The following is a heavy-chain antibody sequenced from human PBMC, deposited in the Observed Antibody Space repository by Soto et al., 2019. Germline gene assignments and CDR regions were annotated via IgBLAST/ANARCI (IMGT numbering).Heavy chain of an antibody. CDR1: GYTFTSYG. CDR3: ARGPPVERTYYDFWRGYYVPLRFDY. D-gene: IGHD3-3*01. V-gene: IGHV1-18*01. Sequence: ASVKVSCKASGYTFTSYGISWVRQAPGQGLEWMGWISAYNGNTNYAQKLQGRVTMTTDTSTSTAYMDLRSLRSDDTAVYYCARGPPVERTYYDFWRGYYVPLRFDYWGQVTLVTVSA. J-gene: IGHJ4*02. CDR2: ISAYNGNT.